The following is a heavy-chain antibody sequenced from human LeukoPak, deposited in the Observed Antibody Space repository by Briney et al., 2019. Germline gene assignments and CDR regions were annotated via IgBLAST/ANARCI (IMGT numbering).Heavy chain of an antibody. CDR2: INPNSGGT. D-gene: IGHD6-6*01. J-gene: IGHJ4*02. CDR1: GYTFTGYY. V-gene: IGHV1-2*02. CDR3: ARSLAAYSSSSRRIVDY. Sequence: ASVKASCKASGYTFTGYYMHWVRQAPGQGLEWMGWINPNSGGTNYAQKFQGRVTMTRDTSISTAYMELSRLRSDDTAVYYCARSLAAYSSSSRRIVDYWGQGTLVTVSS.